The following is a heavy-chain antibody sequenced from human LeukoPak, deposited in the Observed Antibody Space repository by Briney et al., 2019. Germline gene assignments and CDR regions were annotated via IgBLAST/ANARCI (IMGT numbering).Heavy chain of an antibody. CDR2: IYTSGST. V-gene: IGHV4-61*02. CDR3: AATNWVPSWFDP. D-gene: IGHD7-27*01. J-gene: IGHJ5*02. Sequence: SETLSLTCTVSGGSISSGSYYWSWIRQPAGKGLEWIGRIYTSGSTNYNPSLKSRVTISVDTSKNQVSLKLSSVTAADTAVYYCAATNWVPSWFDPWGQGTLVTVSS. CDR1: GGSISSGSYY.